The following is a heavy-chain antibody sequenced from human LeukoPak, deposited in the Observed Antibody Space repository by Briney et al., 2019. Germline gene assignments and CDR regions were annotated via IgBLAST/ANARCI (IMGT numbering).Heavy chain of an antibody. Sequence: TGGSLRLSCAASEFTVSSNYMSWVRQAPGKGLEWVSVIDSGGSTYYADSVKGRFTISRDNSKNTLYLQMNSLRAEDTAVYYCARDRWFDPWGHRTLVTVSS. CDR3: ARDRWFDP. D-gene: IGHD3-16*02. CDR2: IDSGGST. J-gene: IGHJ5*02. CDR1: EFTVSSNY. V-gene: IGHV3-66*02.